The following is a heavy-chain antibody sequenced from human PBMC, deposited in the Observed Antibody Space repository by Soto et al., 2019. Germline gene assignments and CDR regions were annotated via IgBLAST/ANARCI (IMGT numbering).Heavy chain of an antibody. V-gene: IGHV1-69*01. CDR2: AIPIFGTA. J-gene: IGHJ6*02. D-gene: IGHD2-2*01. CDR3: ANRRGRYCISTSCYGYYYGMDV. Sequence: QVQLVQSGAEVKKPGSSVKVSCKASGGTFSSYAISWVRQAHGQGLEWMGGAIPIFGTANYAQKFQGRVTITADESTSTAYMELSSLRSEDTAVYYCANRRGRYCISTSCYGYYYGMDVWGQGTTVTVSS. CDR1: GGTFSSYA.